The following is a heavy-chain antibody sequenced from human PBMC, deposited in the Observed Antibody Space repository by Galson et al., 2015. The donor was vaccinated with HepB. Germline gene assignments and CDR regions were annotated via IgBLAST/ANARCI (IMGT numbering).Heavy chain of an antibody. CDR2: FDPEDGET. CDR1: GYTLTGLS. V-gene: IGHV1-24*01. Sequence: SVKVSCKVSGYTLTGLSMHWVRQAPGKGLEWMGGFDPEDGETIYAQKFQGRVTMTEDTSTDTAYMELSSLRSEDTAVYYCATGFGSSSWYVDFDYWGQGTLVTVSS. J-gene: IGHJ4*02. D-gene: IGHD6-13*01. CDR3: ATGFGSSSWYVDFDY.